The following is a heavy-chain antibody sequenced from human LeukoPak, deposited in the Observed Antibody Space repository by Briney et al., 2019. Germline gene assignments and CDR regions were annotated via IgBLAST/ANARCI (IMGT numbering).Heavy chain of an antibody. J-gene: IGHJ5*02. V-gene: IGHV3-64D*06. CDR2: ISGNGGST. Sequence: GSLRLSWTAFCFTLSIYALYWGRQAPGKGLEYVSAISGNGGSTYYADSVKGRFTISRDNSKKTLYLQMSSLRAEDTAVYYCVVFGECRGNWFDPWGQGTLVTVSS. CDR3: VVFGECRGNWFDP. CDR1: CFTLSIYA. D-gene: IGHD3-10*02.